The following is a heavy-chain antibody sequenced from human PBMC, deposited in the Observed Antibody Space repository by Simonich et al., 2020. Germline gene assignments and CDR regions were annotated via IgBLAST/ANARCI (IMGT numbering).Heavy chain of an antibody. CDR3: ARARLYSSSHAFDI. J-gene: IGHJ3*02. V-gene: IGHV1-2*02. Sequence: QVQLVQSGAEVKKPGASVKVSCKASGYTFTGYYMHWVRQAPGQGLELKGWINPNKGGTNYAQKLQGRVTMTRDTSISTAYMELSRLRSDDTAVYYCARARLYSSSHAFDIWAKGQWSPSLQ. CDR1: GYTFTGYY. CDR2: INPNKGGT. D-gene: IGHD6-6*01.